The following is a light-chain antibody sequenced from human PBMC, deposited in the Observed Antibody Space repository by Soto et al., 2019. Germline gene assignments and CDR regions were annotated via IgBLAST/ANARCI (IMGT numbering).Light chain of an antibody. V-gene: IGLV2-8*01. Sequence: QSALTQPPSASGSPGQSVTISCTGTSSDVGGYNYVSWYQQHPGKAPKLMIYEVSKRPSGVPDRFYGSKSGNTASLTVPGLQAEDEADYYFSSYAGSNDVVFGGGTKVTVL. CDR2: EVS. J-gene: IGLJ2*01. CDR1: SSDVGGYNY. CDR3: SSYAGSNDVV.